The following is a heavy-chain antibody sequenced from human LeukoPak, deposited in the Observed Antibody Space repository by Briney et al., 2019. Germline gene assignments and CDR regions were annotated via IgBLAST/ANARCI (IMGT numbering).Heavy chain of an antibody. CDR3: ATSQCLLLTYFDY. Sequence: PGGSLRLSCAASGFTFSSYEMNWVRQAPEKGLEWVAHISSGGRTVYYADSVKGRFTISRDSAKNSLYLQMTSLRAADTAVYYCATSQCLLLTYFDYWGQGTLVTVSS. CDR2: ISSGGRTV. J-gene: IGHJ4*02. CDR1: GFTFSSYE. D-gene: IGHD2-21*02. V-gene: IGHV3-48*03.